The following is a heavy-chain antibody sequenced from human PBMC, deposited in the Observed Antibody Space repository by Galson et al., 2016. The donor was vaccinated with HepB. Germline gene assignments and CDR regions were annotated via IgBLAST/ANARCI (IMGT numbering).Heavy chain of an antibody. CDR1: GFTFSNYW. Sequence: SLRLSCAASGFTFSNYWMHWVRQAPGKGLEWISYISSSSTTIYYADSVKGRFTISRDNAKNSLFLQMNSLRAEDTAVYYCARGRGMDVWGKGTTVTVSS. CDR3: ARGRGMDV. J-gene: IGHJ6*04. CDR2: ISSSSTTI. V-gene: IGHV3-48*01.